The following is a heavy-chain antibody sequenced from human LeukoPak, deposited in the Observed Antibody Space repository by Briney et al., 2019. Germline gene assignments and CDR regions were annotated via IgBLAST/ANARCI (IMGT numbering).Heavy chain of an antibody. Sequence: TGGSLRLSCAASGFTFSSYWMHWVRQAPGKGLVWVSRINSDGSSTSHADSVKGRFTISRDNAKNTLYLQMNSLRAEDTAVYYCARHDYGDYVDYWGQGTLVTVSS. V-gene: IGHV3-74*01. D-gene: IGHD4-17*01. CDR1: GFTFSSYW. CDR3: ARHDYGDYVDY. J-gene: IGHJ4*02. CDR2: INSDGSST.